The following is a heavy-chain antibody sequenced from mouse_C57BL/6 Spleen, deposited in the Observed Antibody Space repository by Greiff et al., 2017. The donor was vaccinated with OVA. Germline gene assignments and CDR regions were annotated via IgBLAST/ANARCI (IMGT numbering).Heavy chain of an antibody. CDR2: LDPNSGGT. CDR1: GYTFTSYW. D-gene: IGHD2-1*01. CDR3: ARVKFYGNSAWFAY. Sequence: QVQLQQPGAELVKPGASVKLSCKASGYTFTSYWMHWVKQRPGRGLAWIGRLDPNSGGTKYNEKFKSKATLTVDKPSSTAYMQLSSLTSEDSAVYYSARVKFYGNSAWFAYWGQGTLVTVSA. J-gene: IGHJ3*01. V-gene: IGHV1-72*01.